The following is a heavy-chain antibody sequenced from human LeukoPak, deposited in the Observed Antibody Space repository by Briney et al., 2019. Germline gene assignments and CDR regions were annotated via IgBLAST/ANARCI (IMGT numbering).Heavy chain of an antibody. CDR3: ARGKGLHLFDY. CDR1: GGSISSCGYY. V-gene: IGHV4-31*03. D-gene: IGHD4-11*01. J-gene: IGHJ4*02. CDR2: IYYSGST. Sequence: PSETLSLTCTVSGGSISSCGYYWSWIRQHPGKGLEWIGYIYYSGSTYCNPSLKSRVTISVDTSKNQFSLKLSSVTAADTAVYYCARGKGLHLFDYWGQGTLVTVSS.